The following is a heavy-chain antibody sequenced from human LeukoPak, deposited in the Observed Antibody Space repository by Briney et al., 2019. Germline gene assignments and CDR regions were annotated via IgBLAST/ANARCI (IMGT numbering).Heavy chain of an antibody. J-gene: IGHJ4*02. V-gene: IGHV3-74*01. Sequence: GGSLRLSWAASGFTFDDYAMHWVRQAPGKGLVWVSRINSDGSSTSYADSVKGRFTISRDNAKNTLYLQMNSLRAEDTAVYYCARDQRSPWESSGYYYGTSIDYWGQGTLVTVSS. CDR3: ARDQRSPWESSGYYYGTSIDY. CDR2: INSDGSST. CDR1: GFTFDDYA. D-gene: IGHD3-22*01.